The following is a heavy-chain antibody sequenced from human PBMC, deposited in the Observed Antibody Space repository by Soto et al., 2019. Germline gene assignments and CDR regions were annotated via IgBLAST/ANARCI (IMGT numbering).Heavy chain of an antibody. Sequence: GGSLRLSCAASGFTVSSNYMSWVRQAPGKGLEWVSVIYSGGSTYYADSVKGRFTISRDNSKNTLYLQMNSLRAEDTAVYYCASIVVVPAAMRKYYFDYWGQGTLVTVSS. J-gene: IGHJ4*02. CDR1: GFTVSSNY. V-gene: IGHV3-66*01. CDR3: ASIVVVPAAMRKYYFDY. D-gene: IGHD2-2*01. CDR2: IYSGGST.